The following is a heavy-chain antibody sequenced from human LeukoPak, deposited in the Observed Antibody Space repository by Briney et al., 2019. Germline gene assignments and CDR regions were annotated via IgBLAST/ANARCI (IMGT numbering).Heavy chain of an antibody. J-gene: IGHJ4*02. Sequence: ASVKVSCKASGYTFTSYDINWVRQATGQGLEWMGWMNPNSGNTGYAQKFQGGVTMTRNTSISTAYMELRSLRSEDTAVYYCARRKNYYGSGSFDYWGQGTLVTVSS. CDR1: GYTFTSYD. CDR3: ARRKNYYGSGSFDY. V-gene: IGHV1-8*01. CDR2: MNPNSGNT. D-gene: IGHD3-10*01.